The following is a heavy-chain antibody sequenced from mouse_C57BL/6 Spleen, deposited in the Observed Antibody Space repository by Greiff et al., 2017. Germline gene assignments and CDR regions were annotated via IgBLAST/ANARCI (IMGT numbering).Heavy chain of an antibody. CDR2: INPGSGGT. D-gene: IGHD1-1*01. CDR1: GYAFTNYL. V-gene: IGHV1-54*01. Sequence: QVQLQQSGAELVRPGTSVKVSCKASGYAFTNYLIEWVKQRPGQGLEWIGVINPGSGGTNYNEKFQGKATLTAGKSSSTAYMQLSSLTSEDSAVYCCARGHYGSRGAMDYWGQGTSVTVSS. CDR3: ARGHYGSRGAMDY. J-gene: IGHJ4*01.